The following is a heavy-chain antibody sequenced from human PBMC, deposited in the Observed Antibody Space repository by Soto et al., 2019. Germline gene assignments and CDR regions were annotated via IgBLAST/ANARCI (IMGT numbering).Heavy chain of an antibody. D-gene: IGHD5-18*01. CDR2: IYYSGST. J-gene: IGHJ4*02. Sequence: PSETLSLTCTVSGGSISSYYWSWIRQPPGKGLEWIGYIYYSGSTNYNPSLKSRVTISVDTSKNQFSLKLSSVTAADTAVYYCAREAGGYMYAYHYWGQGTLVTVSS. CDR1: GGSISSYY. V-gene: IGHV4-59*01. CDR3: AREAGGYMYAYHY.